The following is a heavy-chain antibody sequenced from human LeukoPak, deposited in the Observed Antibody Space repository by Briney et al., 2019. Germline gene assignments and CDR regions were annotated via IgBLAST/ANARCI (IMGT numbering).Heavy chain of an antibody. Sequence: PSETLSLTCTVSGGSISIRSYYWGWIRQPPGKGLEWIVSIYYSGSTYYNPSLKSRVTISVDTTKNQFSLKLSSVTAADTAVYYCARLFSSGWTGRLDYWGQGTLVTVSS. CDR3: ARLFSSGWTGRLDY. CDR1: GGSISIRSYY. D-gene: IGHD6-19*01. CDR2: IYYSGST. V-gene: IGHV4-39*01. J-gene: IGHJ4*02.